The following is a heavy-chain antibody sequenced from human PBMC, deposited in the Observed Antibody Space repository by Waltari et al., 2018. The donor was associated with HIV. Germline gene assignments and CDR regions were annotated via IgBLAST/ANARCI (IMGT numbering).Heavy chain of an antibody. D-gene: IGHD6-13*01. J-gene: IGHJ6*02. CDR1: GGTFSSYA. CDR2: IIPILGIA. V-gene: IGHV1-69*04. CDR3: ARDGISRDGSSTGYYYGMDV. Sequence: QVQLVQSGAEVKKPGSSVKVSCKASGGTFSSYAISWVRQAPGQGLEWMGRIIPILGIANYAQKFQGRVTITADKSTSTAYMELSSLRSEDTAVYYCARDGISRDGSSTGYYYGMDVWGQGTTVTVSS.